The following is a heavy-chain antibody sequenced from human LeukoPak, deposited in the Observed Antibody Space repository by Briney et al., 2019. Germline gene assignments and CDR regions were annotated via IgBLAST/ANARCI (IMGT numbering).Heavy chain of an antibody. CDR1: RFTFSSYG. J-gene: IGHJ5*02. D-gene: IGHD1-20*01. CDR2: IRYDGNNK. V-gene: IGHV3-30*02. CDR3: ASAITGT. Sequence: GGSLRLSCAASRFTFSSYGMHWVRQAPGKGLEWVTFIRYDGNNKYYADSVKGRFTISRDNSKNTLYLQMNSLRPEDTAVYYCASAITGTWGQGTLVTVSS.